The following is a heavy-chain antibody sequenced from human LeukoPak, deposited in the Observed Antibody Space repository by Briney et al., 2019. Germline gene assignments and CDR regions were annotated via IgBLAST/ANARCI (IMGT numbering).Heavy chain of an antibody. J-gene: IGHJ4*02. D-gene: IGHD3-3*01. CDR3: AGDFWSGYYNDY. CDR1: GGSITDYY. V-gene: IGHV4-59*08. Sequence: PSETLSLTCTVSGGSITDYYWSLVRQPPGKGLEWIGYISDSGITNYNPSLESRVTISVDTSKNQFSLKLSSVTAADTAVYYCAGDFWSGYYNDYWGQGTLVTVSS. CDR2: ISDSGIT.